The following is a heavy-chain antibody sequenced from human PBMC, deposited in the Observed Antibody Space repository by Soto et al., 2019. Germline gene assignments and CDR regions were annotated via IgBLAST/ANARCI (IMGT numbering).Heavy chain of an antibody. CDR1: GGSVSSGSYY. J-gene: IGHJ4*02. CDR2: IYYSGST. D-gene: IGHD4-17*01. CDR3: ARETTVTTVFDY. V-gene: IGHV4-61*01. Sequence: PSETLPLTCTDSGGSVSSGSYYWSWIRQPPGKGLEWIGYIYYSGSTNYNPSLKSRVTISVDTSKNQFSLKLSSVTAADTAVYYCARETTVTTVFDYWGQGTLVTVSS.